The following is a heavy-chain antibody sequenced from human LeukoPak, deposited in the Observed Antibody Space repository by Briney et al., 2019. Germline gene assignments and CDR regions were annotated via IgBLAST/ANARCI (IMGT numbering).Heavy chain of an antibody. V-gene: IGHV5-10-1*01. CDR2: IDPSDSYT. J-gene: IGHJ5*02. Sequence: GGSLQISCKGSGYSFTSYWISWVRQLPGKGREWMGRIDPSDSYTNYSPSFEGHVTISADKSISTAYLQWSSLKASDTAMYYCARNVKGYDYGDYGWFDPWGQGTLVTVSS. CDR1: GYSFTSYW. CDR3: ARNVKGYDYGDYGWFDP. D-gene: IGHD4-17*01.